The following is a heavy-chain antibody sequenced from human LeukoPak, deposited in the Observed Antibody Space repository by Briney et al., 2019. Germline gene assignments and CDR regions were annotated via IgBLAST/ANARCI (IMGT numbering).Heavy chain of an antibody. V-gene: IGHV4-39*01. J-gene: IGHJ3*02. CDR3: ARPRNYYGSGRGGSAFDI. Sequence: SETLSLTCTVSGGSISSSSYYWGWIRQPPGKGLEWIGSIYYSGSTYYNPSLKSRVTISVDTSKNQFSLKLSSVTAADTAVYYCARPRNYYGSGRGGSAFDIWGQGTMVTVSS. D-gene: IGHD3-10*01. CDR2: IYYSGST. CDR1: GGSISSSSYY.